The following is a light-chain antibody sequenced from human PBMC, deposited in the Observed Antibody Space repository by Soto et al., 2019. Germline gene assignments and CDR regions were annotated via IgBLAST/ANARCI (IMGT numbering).Light chain of an antibody. CDR1: SSDVGAYDY. Sequence: QSVLTQPASVSGSPGQSITISCTGTSSDVGAYDYVSWYQHHPGKAPKLILYEVSNRPSGVSNRFSGSKSGTSASLAITGLQGADEADYYCQSYDTGLVVFGGGTKLTVL. CDR2: EVS. J-gene: IGLJ2*01. V-gene: IGLV2-14*01. CDR3: QSYDTGLVV.